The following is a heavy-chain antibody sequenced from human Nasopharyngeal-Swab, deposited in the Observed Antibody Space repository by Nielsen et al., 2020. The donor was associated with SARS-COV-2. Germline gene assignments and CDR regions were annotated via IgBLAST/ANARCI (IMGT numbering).Heavy chain of an antibody. CDR2: SYNSGST. Sequence: SETLSLTCTVSGGSISSGDYYWRWNGQPPGKGLEWIGYSYNSGSTYYNPSLKSRVTISVDTSKNQFSLKLSSVTAADTAVYYCARGSTYYYDSTLSEIDYWGQGTLVTVSS. J-gene: IGHJ4*02. CDR3: ARGSTYYYDSTLSEIDY. D-gene: IGHD3-22*01. CDR1: GGSISSGDYY. V-gene: IGHV4-30-4*01.